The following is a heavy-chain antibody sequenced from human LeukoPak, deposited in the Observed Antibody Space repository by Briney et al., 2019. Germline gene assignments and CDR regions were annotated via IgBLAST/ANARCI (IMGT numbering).Heavy chain of an antibody. V-gene: IGHV3-7*01. J-gene: IGHJ4*02. Sequence: GGSLRLSCAASGFTFSGHWMSXXRQAPGKGLEWVANINQGGSDKYYVDSVKGRFTISRENANNLLYLQMNSLRGEDTAVYYCTRDRSRAEDDWGQGTLVTVSS. CDR3: TRDRSRAEDD. CDR2: INQGGSDK. D-gene: IGHD1-14*01. CDR1: GFTFSGHW.